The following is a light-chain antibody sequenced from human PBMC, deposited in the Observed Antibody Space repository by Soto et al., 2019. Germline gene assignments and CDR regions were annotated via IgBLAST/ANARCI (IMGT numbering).Light chain of an antibody. J-gene: IGKJ1*01. V-gene: IGKV3-11*01. CDR3: QQRSDPWK. Sequence: EMVLTQSPATLSLSPGERATLSCRASQSVSSYLAWYQQKPVQAPRLLIYDASTRATGIPARFSCSGSGTDFTLTIRSLEHEDFAVYYCQQRSDPWKFGRGTKVEIK. CDR1: QSVSSY. CDR2: DAS.